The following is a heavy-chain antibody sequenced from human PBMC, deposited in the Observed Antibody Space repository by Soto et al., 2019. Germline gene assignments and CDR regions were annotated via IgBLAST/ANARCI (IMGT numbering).Heavy chain of an antibody. CDR3: AKSVYNWNDGFFDY. CDR2: ISYDGVNK. CDR1: GFTFSTYG. D-gene: IGHD1-1*01. V-gene: IGHV3-30*18. J-gene: IGHJ4*02. Sequence: QVQLVESGGGVVQPGRSLRLSCAASGFTFSTYGMHWVRQAPGKGLEWVAVISYDGVNKYYADSVKGRFTISRDNSKSTLYLQMNILRAEDTAVYYCAKSVYNWNDGFFDYWGQGTMVTVSS.